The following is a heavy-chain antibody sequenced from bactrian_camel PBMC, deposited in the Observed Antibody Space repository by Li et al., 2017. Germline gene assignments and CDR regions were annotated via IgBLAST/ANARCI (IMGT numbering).Heavy chain of an antibody. V-gene: IGHV3S53*01. CDR3: AAGYLGWGRPWDSISDYRY. CDR2: LDTDGTT. Sequence: HVQLVESGGGSVQPGESLRLSCTTTYIATTYCLGWFREVPGQERESIAALDTDGTTSYDESVSGRFTILQDNAKTTLYLQMNNLKPEDTAMYYCAAGYLGWGRPWDSISDYRYWGQGTQVTVS. D-gene: IGHD5*01. CDR1: YIATTYC. J-gene: IGHJ4*01.